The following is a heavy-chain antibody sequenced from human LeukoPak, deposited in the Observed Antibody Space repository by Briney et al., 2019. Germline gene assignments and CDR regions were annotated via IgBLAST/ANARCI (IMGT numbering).Heavy chain of an antibody. CDR1: GGSFSGYY. CDR2: INHSGST. CDR3: ARRRLWFGELPIDY. Sequence: SETLSLTCAVYGGSFSGYYWSWIRQPPGKGLEWIGDINHSGSTNYNPSLKSRITVSVDTSKNQFSLKLSSVTAADTAVYYCARRRLWFGELPIDYWGQGTLVTVSS. J-gene: IGHJ4*02. D-gene: IGHD3-10*01. V-gene: IGHV4-34*01.